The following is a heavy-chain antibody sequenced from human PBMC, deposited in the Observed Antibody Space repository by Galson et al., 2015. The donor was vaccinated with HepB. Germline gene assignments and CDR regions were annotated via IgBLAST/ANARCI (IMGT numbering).Heavy chain of an antibody. CDR2: INPNSGGT. D-gene: IGHD5-18*01. CDR3: ARSPEIQLWLLSDYGMDV. V-gene: IGHV1-2*04. J-gene: IGHJ6*02. CDR1: GYTFTGYY. Sequence: SVKVSCKASGYTFTGYYMHWVRQAPGQGLEWMGWINPNSGGTNYAQKFQGWVTMTRDTSISTAYMELSRLRSDDTAVYYCARSPEIQLWLLSDYGMDVWGQGTTVTVSS.